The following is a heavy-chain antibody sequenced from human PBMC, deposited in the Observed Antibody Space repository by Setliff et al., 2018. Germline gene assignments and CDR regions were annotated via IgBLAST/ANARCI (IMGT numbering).Heavy chain of an antibody. J-gene: IGHJ6*02. V-gene: IGHV4-39*07. D-gene: IGHD6-25*01. CDR3: ARVGGYYYYYYGMDV. CDR1: GGSISSSSYY. CDR2: IYYSGST. Sequence: PSETLSLTCTVSGGSISSSSYYRGWIRQPPGKGLEWIGSIYYSGSTYYNPSLKSRVTISVDTSKNQFSLKLSSVTAADTAVYYCARVGGYYYYYYGMDVWGQGTTVTVSS.